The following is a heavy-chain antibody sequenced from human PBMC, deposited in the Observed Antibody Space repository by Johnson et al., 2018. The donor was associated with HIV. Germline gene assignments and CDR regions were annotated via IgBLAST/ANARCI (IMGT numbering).Heavy chain of an antibody. J-gene: IGHJ3*01. CDR1: GFTFSSYA. Sequence: QVQLVESGGGVVQPGRSLRLSCAASGFTFSSYAMHWVCQAPGKGLEWVAVISYDGSNKYYADSVKGRFTISRDNSKNTLYLQMNSLRPEDTAVYYCAGNWGAVGDAFDVWGQGTMVTVSS. CDR2: ISYDGSNK. D-gene: IGHD7-27*01. V-gene: IGHV3-30*04. CDR3: AGNWGAVGDAFDV.